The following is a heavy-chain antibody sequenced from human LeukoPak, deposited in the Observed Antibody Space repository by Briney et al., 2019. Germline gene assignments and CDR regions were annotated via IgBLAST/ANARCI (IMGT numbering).Heavy chain of an antibody. CDR2: ISGSGGST. Sequence: GGSLRLSCTASEFTFSSYAMSWVRQAPGKGLEWVSAISGSGGSTYYADSVKGRFTISRDNSKNTLYLQMNSLRAEDTAVYYCAKDLSHSSSWYLDYWGQGTLVTVSS. D-gene: IGHD6-13*01. CDR3: AKDLSHSSSWYLDY. CDR1: EFTFSSYA. J-gene: IGHJ4*02. V-gene: IGHV3-23*01.